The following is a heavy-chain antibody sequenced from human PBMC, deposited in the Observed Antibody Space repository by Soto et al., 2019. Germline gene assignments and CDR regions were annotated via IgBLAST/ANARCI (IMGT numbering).Heavy chain of an antibody. Sequence: QVQLQESGPGLVRPTETLSLTCTVSRGSISSYYWSWIRQSPGKALEWIGHIYYNGSTNYNPSLKSRVTISVDRSNNQFSLNLTSVTAADTGVYYCSRVLRFGVILFWFDTWGPGSLVAVSS. D-gene: IGHD3-3*01. CDR2: IYYNGST. CDR3: SRVLRFGVILFWFDT. CDR1: RGSISSYY. J-gene: IGHJ5*02. V-gene: IGHV4-59*01.